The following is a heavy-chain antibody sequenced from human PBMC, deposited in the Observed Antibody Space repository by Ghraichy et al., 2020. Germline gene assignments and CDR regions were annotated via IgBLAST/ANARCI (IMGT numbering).Heavy chain of an antibody. CDR2: IYYSGST. J-gene: IGHJ4*02. D-gene: IGHD6-13*01. Sequence: SETLSLTCTVSGGSISSSSYYWGWIRQPPGKGLEWIGSIYYSGSTYYNPSLKSRVTISVDTSKNQFSLKLSSVTAADTAVYYCARLYSSSWYSSSDYWGQGTLVTVSS. CDR3: ARLYSSSWYSSSDY. CDR1: GGSISSSSYY. V-gene: IGHV4-39*01.